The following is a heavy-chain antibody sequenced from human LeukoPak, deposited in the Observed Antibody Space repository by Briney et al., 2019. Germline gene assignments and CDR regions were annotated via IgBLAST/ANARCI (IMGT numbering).Heavy chain of an antibody. Sequence: GGSLRLSCSASGFPLSSYAMHWVRQAPGKGLEYVSAISDSGGSTYYADSVKGRFTISRDNSKNTLYLQMSSLRAEDTAVYFCVRGYSFGPYGMDVWGQGTTVTISS. CDR3: VRGYSFGPYGMDV. CDR2: ISDSGGST. J-gene: IGHJ6*02. CDR1: GFPLSSYA. V-gene: IGHV3-64D*09. D-gene: IGHD2-15*01.